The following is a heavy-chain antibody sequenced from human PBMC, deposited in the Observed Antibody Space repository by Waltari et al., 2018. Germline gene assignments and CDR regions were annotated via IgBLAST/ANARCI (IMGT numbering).Heavy chain of an antibody. Sequence: NYLSWVRQAPGKGLEWVAAIYRGGTTYYGDSVKGRFTLSRDNSKSTLDLQMHSLRIEDTAVYYCTTEFIPNWFETWGPGTLVTVSS. CDR2: IYRGGTT. D-gene: IGHD2-21*01. CDR1: NY. J-gene: IGHJ5*02. V-gene: IGHV3-53*05. CDR3: TTEFIPNWFET.